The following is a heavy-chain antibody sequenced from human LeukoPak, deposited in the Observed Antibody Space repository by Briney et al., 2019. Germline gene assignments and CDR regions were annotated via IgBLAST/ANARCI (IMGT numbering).Heavy chain of an antibody. CDR1: GFTFSSYP. D-gene: IGHD1-26*01. CDR3: AREGVSGSYDY. V-gene: IGHV3-30*04. Sequence: PGRSLRLSCAASGFTFSSYPMYWVRQAPGKGLEWVAVISSDGNYKYYADSVKGRFTISRDNSKNTVYLQMNSLRVEDTAVYYCAREGVSGSYDYWGQGTLVTVSS. J-gene: IGHJ4*02. CDR2: ISSDGNYK.